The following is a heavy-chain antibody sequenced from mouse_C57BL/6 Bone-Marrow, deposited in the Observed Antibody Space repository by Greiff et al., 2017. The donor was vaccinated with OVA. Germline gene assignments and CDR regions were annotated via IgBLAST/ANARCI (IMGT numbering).Heavy chain of an antibody. D-gene: IGHD2-3*01. CDR1: GYTFTSYW. Sequence: QVQLQQPGAELVKPGASVKMSCKASGYTFTSYWITWVKQRPGQGLEWIGDIYPGSGSTNYNEKFKSKATLTVDTSSSTAYMQLSSLTSEGSAVYYWEGWHYWYFDVWGTGTTVTVSS. J-gene: IGHJ1*03. CDR2: IYPGSGST. CDR3: EGWHYWYFDV. V-gene: IGHV1-55*01.